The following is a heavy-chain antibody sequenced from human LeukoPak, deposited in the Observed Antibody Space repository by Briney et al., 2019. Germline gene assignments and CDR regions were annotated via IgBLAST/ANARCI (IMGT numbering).Heavy chain of an antibody. J-gene: IGHJ4*02. CDR2: IFYSGST. CDR1: GGSISSGDYY. V-gene: IGHV4-30-4*08. Sequence: PSQTLSLTCTVSGGSISSGDYYWSWIRQPPGKGLEWVGYIFYSGSTYYNPSLKSRVTISVDTSKNQFPLKLSSVTAADTAVYYCARDAMVRGVLYYFDYWGQGTLVTVSS. D-gene: IGHD3-10*01. CDR3: ARDAMVRGVLYYFDY.